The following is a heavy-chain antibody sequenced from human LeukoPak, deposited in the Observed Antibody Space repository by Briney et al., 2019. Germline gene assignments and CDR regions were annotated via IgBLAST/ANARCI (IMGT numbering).Heavy chain of an antibody. CDR2: ISGSGGST. V-gene: IGHV3-23*01. D-gene: IGHD6-13*01. Sequence: GGSLGLSCAASGFTFSSYAMSWVRQAPGKGLEWVSAISGSGGSTYYADSVKGRFTISRDNSKNTLYLQMNSLRAEDTAVYYCAKILTYSSSRANAFDIWGQGTMVTVSS. CDR3: AKILTYSSSRANAFDI. J-gene: IGHJ3*02. CDR1: GFTFSSYA.